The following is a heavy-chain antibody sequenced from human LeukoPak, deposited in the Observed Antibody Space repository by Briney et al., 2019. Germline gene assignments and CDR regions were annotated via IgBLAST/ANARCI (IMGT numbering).Heavy chain of an antibody. V-gene: IGHV3-23*01. CDR3: AKEGPSSDWFGRYYFDY. Sequence: GGSLRLSCAGSGFTFRRYAMSWVRQAPGKGLEWVSEVSDSGGRTSYADSVKGRFTVSRDNSKNTLYLQMNSLRAEDTAAYYCAKEGPSSDWFGRYYFDYWGQGTLVTVSS. D-gene: IGHD6-19*01. J-gene: IGHJ4*02. CDR2: VSDSGGRT. CDR1: GFTFRRYA.